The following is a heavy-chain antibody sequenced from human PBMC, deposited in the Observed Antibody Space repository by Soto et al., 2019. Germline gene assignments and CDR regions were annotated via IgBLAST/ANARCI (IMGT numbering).Heavy chain of an antibody. CDR3: ACHVPVTGYYYGMDV. D-gene: IGHD2-8*02. Sequence: QVQLVQSGAEVKKPGSSVKVSCKASGGTFSSYAISWVRQAPGQGLEWMGGIISIFGTANYAQKFQGRVMITADLSTTSAYMVLRCLRSEDTAVYSCACHVPVTGYYYGMDVWGQGTTVTVSS. J-gene: IGHJ6*02. V-gene: IGHV1-69*12. CDR1: GGTFSSYA. CDR2: IISIFGTA.